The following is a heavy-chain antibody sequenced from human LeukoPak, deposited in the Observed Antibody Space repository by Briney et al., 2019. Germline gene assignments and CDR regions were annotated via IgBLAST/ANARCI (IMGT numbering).Heavy chain of an antibody. V-gene: IGHV4-39*01. CDR3: ARRDCSSTSCLRFDP. D-gene: IGHD2-2*01. J-gene: IGHJ5*02. CDR1: GGSISSSSYY. Sequence: PSETLSLTCTVSGGSISSSSYYWGWIRQPPGKGLEWIGSTYYRGSTYYNPSLKSRVTISVDTSKNQFSLRLSSVTAADTAVYYCARRDCSSTSCLRFDPWGQGTLVTVSS. CDR2: TYYRGST.